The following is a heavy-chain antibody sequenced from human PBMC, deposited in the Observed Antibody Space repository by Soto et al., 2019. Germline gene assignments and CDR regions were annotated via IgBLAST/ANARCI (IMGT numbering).Heavy chain of an antibody. CDR2: ISNDGTNK. CDR1: GFTFSNCA. J-gene: IGHJ4*01. V-gene: IGHV3-30-3*01. CDR3: DAACLAAEMDF. D-gene: IGHD6-13*01. Sequence: GGSLRLSCAASGFTFSNCAMHWIRQAPGKGLEWVALISNDGTNKYYADSVKGQLTISRDNSKSILYLQMNSLRAEDTALYYCDAACLAAEMDFWGHGSLVTVSS.